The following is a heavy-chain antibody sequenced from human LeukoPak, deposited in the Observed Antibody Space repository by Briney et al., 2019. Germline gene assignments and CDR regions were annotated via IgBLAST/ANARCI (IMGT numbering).Heavy chain of an antibody. CDR1: GFTFNSYA. Sequence: PGGTLRLSCAASGFTFNSYAMSWVRQAPGKGLEWVSSISSSSSYIYYADSVKGRFTISRDNAKNSLYLQMNSLRAEDTAVYYCARDVVAAAGTWGQGTLVTVSS. CDR3: ARDVVAAAGT. J-gene: IGHJ4*02. V-gene: IGHV3-21*01. D-gene: IGHD6-13*01. CDR2: ISSSSSYI.